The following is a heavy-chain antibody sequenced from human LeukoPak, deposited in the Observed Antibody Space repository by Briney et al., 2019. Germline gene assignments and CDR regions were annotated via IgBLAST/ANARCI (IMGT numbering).Heavy chain of an antibody. CDR2: ISRNGGRT. V-gene: IGHV3-64D*06. Sequence: GGSLCLSRSASGFTFSTYAMHWVRQAPGKGLEYVSAISRNGGRTYYADSVKGRFTISRDNSKNTLYLQMSSLRAEDTAVYYCVKDLPSGGGVDYWGQGTLASVSS. J-gene: IGHJ4*02. CDR1: GFTFSTYA. CDR3: VKDLPSGGGVDY. D-gene: IGHD3-10*01.